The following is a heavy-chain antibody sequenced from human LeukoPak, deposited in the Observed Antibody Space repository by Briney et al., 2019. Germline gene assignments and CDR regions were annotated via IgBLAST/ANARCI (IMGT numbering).Heavy chain of an antibody. Sequence: PGGSLRLSCAGSGFNVSGSTMHWVRQASGKGLEWVGRIRTKDNNYATIYAASVKGSFTISRDDSKNSAYLQMNSLKTEDTAVYYCTGPITIFGVITKNYWGQGTLVTVSS. CDR3: TGPITIFGVITKNY. V-gene: IGHV3-73*01. CDR2: IRTKDNNYAT. J-gene: IGHJ4*02. CDR1: GFNVSGST. D-gene: IGHD3-3*01.